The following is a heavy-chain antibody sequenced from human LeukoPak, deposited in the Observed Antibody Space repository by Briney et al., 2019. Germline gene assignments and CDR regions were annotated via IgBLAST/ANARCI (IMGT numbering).Heavy chain of an antibody. V-gene: IGHV5-51*01. CDR2: IYPGDSDT. D-gene: IGHD3-10*01. J-gene: IGHJ4*02. CDR1: GYSFTSYW. Sequence: GESLKISCKGSGYSFTSYWIGWVRQMPGKGLEWMGIIYPGDSDTRYSPSFQGQVTISVDTSIDTAYLQWSGLKATDTAMYYCARRGSYYIPFDSWGQGTLITVSS. CDR3: ARRGSYYIPFDS.